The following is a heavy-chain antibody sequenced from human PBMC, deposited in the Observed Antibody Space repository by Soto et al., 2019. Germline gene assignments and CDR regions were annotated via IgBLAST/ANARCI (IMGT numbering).Heavy chain of an antibody. CDR1: GGSFSGYY. J-gene: IGHJ5*02. D-gene: IGHD1-1*01. V-gene: IGHV4-34*01. CDR2: INHSGST. CDR3: ARRTTGPAPEHWFDP. Sequence: SETLSLTCAVYGGSFSGYYWSWIRQPPGKGLEWIGEINHSGSTNYNPSLKSRVTISVDTSKNQFSLKLSSVTAADTAVYYCARRTTGPAPEHWFDPWGQGTLVTVSP.